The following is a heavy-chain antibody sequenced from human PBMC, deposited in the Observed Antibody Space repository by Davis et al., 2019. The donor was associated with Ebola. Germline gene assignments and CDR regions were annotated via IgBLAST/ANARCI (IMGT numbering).Heavy chain of an antibody. D-gene: IGHD3-10*01. CDR1: GGSISNYY. V-gene: IGHV4-59*12. CDR2: IYHSGHT. J-gene: IGHJ4*02. CDR3: ARGTLWFGESPTHYFDY. Sequence: SETLSLTCTVSGGSISNYYWSWIRQPPGKGLEWIGYIYHSGHTDSNPSLKSRVTISVDTSKNQFSLKVNSVTAADTAVYYCARGTLWFGESPTHYFDYWGQGTLVTVSS.